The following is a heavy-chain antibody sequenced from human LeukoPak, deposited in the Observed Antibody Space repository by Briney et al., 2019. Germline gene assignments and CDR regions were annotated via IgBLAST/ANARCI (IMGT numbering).Heavy chain of an antibody. D-gene: IGHD3-10*01. CDR1: GGSFSGYY. J-gene: IGHJ6*02. CDR3: ARGVVRGVYYYYGMDV. V-gene: IGHV4-34*01. CDR2: INHSGST. Sequence: SETLSLTCAVYGGSFSGYYWSWIRQPPGKGLEGIGEINHSGSTNYNPSLKSRVTISVDTSKNQFSLKLSSVTAADTAVYYCARGVVRGVYYYYGMDVWGQGTTVTVSS.